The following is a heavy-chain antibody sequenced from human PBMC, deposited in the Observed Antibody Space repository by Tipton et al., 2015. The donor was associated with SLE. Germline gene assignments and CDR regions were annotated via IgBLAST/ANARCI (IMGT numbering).Heavy chain of an antibody. CDR2: ISYDGSNK. D-gene: IGHD5-18*01. CDR3: ARGPVDTAMVNEGYFDY. Sequence: VQSGRSLRLSCAASGFTFSSYAMHWVRQAPGKGLEWVAVISYDGSNKYYADSVKGRFTISRDNSKNTLYLQMNSLRAEDTAVYYCARGPVDTAMVNEGYFDYWGQGTLVTVSS. J-gene: IGHJ4*02. V-gene: IGHV3-30*04. CDR1: GFTFSSYA.